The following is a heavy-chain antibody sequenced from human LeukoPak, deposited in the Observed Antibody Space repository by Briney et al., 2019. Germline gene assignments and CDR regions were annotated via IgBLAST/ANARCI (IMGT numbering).Heavy chain of an antibody. D-gene: IGHD6-13*01. Sequence: GGSLRLSCAASGFTFSTYWMSWVRQTPGEGLEWLANIKPDGSDQYYVDSVRGRFTISRDNAENSLYLQMNSLRAEDTAVYYCARENPLPYTSSWGQGTLVTVSS. J-gene: IGHJ4*02. CDR3: ARENPLPYTSS. CDR2: IKPDGSDQ. V-gene: IGHV3-7*01. CDR1: GFTFSTYW.